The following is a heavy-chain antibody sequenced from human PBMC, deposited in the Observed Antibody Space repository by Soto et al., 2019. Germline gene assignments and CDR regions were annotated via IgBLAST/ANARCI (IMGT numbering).Heavy chain of an antibody. J-gene: IGHJ1*01. D-gene: IGHD1-26*01. V-gene: IGHV1-24*01. CDR1: GYTLTEFS. CDR2: LDPEDGET. CDR3: ATIRLWEGPSQGFQH. Sequence: QVQLVQSGAEVKPPGASVKVSCKVSGYTLTEFSMQWVRQTPGKGLEWLGRLDPEDGETVFAQKFQRRVTLTEDTSTDTAYMELSSLTSDDTAIYYCATIRLWEGPSQGFQHWGQGTLVIVSS.